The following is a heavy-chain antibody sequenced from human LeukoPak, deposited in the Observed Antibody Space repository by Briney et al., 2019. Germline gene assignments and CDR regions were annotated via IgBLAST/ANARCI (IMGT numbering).Heavy chain of an antibody. V-gene: IGHV4-59*01. CDR3: AREQQPVNFDY. CDR2: IYYSGST. CDR1: GGSISSYY. J-gene: IGHJ4*02. Sequence: SETLSLTCTVSGGSISSYYWSWIRQPPRKGLEWIGYIYYSGSTNYNPSLKSRVTISVDTSKNQFSLKLSSVTAADTAVYYCAREQQPVNFDYWGQGTLVTVSS. D-gene: IGHD6-13*01.